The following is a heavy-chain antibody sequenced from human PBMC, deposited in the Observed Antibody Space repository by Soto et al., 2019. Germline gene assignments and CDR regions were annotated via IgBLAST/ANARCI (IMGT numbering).Heavy chain of an antibody. CDR2: RIPIFGTA. Sequence: QVQLVQSGTEVKKPGSSVRVSCKASGGTSNRFAFSWVRQAPGQGLEWMGGRIPIFGTANYAPRFQGRATLTADESTSTGYMELSGLRSDDTATYYCATGRGSGGFDSWGQGTQVLVSS. CDR1: GGTSNRFA. D-gene: IGHD3-16*01. J-gene: IGHJ4*02. CDR3: ATGRGSGGFDS. V-gene: IGHV1-69*01.